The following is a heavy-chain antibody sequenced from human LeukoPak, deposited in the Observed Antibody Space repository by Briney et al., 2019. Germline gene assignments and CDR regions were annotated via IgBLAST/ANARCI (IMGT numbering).Heavy chain of an antibody. Sequence: ASVKVSCKASGYTFTSYGISWVRQAPGQGLEWMGWISAYNGNTNYAQKLQGRVTMTTDTSTSTAYMELRSLRSDDTAVYYCARDHGYDYVWGSYRSVAESPDYWGQGTLVTVSS. D-gene: IGHD3-16*02. CDR3: ARDHGYDYVWGSYRSVAESPDY. CDR1: GYTFTSYG. V-gene: IGHV1-18*01. J-gene: IGHJ4*02. CDR2: ISAYNGNT.